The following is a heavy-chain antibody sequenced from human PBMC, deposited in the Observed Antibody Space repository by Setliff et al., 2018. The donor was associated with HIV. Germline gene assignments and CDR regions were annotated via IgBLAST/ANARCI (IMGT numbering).Heavy chain of an antibody. CDR2: VSHSGNT. CDR3: VSQPESRWQIEY. V-gene: IGHV4-38-2*01. Sequence: SETLSLTCAVSGYSISRGYFWVWVRQPPGKGLEWIGSVSHSGNTDYNISPKSRVTVSIDNSNNHFSLKLRSVTAADTAVYYCVSQPESRWQIEYWGQGTLVTVSS. J-gene: IGHJ4*02. CDR1: GYSISRGYF. D-gene: IGHD3-10*01.